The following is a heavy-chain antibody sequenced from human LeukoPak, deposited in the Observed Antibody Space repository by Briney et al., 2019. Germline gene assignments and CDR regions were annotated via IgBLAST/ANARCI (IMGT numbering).Heavy chain of an antibody. V-gene: IGHV3-23*01. CDR2: ISGSGGST. CDR3: AKDQAVATLGDY. Sequence: PGGSLRLSCAASGFTFSSYGMSWVRQAPGKGLEWVSAISGSGGSTYYADSVKGRFTISRDNSKNTLYLQMNSLRAEDTAVYYCAKDQAVATLGDYWGQGTLVTVSS. J-gene: IGHJ4*02. D-gene: IGHD5-12*01. CDR1: GFTFSSYG.